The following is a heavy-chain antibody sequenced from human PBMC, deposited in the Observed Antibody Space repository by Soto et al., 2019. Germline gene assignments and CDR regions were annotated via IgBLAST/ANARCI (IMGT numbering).Heavy chain of an antibody. Sequence: GGSLRLSCAASGFTFSSYWMHWARQTPGQGLVWVLSISGDGHIIPHADSVKGRFTISRDNAKNTLYLQMNSLRAGDTAVYYCARDIPLTEIQIAGLYNWFDPWGQGTLVTVSS. CDR1: GFTFSSYW. D-gene: IGHD2-15*01. CDR2: ISGDGHII. CDR3: ARDIPLTEIQIAGLYNWFDP. J-gene: IGHJ5*02. V-gene: IGHV3-74*01.